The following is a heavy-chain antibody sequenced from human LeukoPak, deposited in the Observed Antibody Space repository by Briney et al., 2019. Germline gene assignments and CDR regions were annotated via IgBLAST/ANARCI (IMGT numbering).Heavy chain of an antibody. CDR2: IFYSGST. CDR3: ARHLNWFDP. Sequence: SETLSLTCTVSGDSISSSSYYWGWIRQPPGKGLEWIGSIFYSGSTYYNPSLKSRVTISIDTSKNQFSLKLSSVTAADTAVYYCARHLNWFDPWGQGTLVTVSS. J-gene: IGHJ5*02. V-gene: IGHV4-39*01. CDR1: GDSISSSSYY.